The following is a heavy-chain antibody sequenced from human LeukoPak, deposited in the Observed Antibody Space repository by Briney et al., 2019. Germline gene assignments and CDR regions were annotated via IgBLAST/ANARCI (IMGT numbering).Heavy chain of an antibody. CDR3: ARLGPYYDSSGYGEYNWFDP. Sequence: AASVKVSCKASGGTFSSYAISWVRQAPGQGLEWMGGIIPILGTANYAQKFQGRVTITADESTSTAYMELSSLRSEDTAVYYCARLGPYYDSSGYGEYNWFDPWGQGTLVAVSS. CDR2: IIPILGTA. V-gene: IGHV1-69*13. CDR1: GGTFSSYA. J-gene: IGHJ5*02. D-gene: IGHD3-22*01.